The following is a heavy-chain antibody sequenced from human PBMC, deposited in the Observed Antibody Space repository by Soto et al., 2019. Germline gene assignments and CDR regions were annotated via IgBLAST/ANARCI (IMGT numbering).Heavy chain of an antibody. Sequence: SETLSLTCTVSGGSISSYYWSWIRQPPGKGLEWIGYIYYSGSTNYNPSLKSRVTISVDTSKNQFSLKLSSVTAADTAVYYCARVFSNYGFHWFDPWGQGTLVTVSS. CDR3: ARVFSNYGFHWFDP. CDR1: GGSISSYY. V-gene: IGHV4-59*08. J-gene: IGHJ5*02. D-gene: IGHD4-4*01. CDR2: IYYSGST.